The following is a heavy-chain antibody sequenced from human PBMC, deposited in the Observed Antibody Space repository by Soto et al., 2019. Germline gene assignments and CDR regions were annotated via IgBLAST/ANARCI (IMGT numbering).Heavy chain of an antibody. Sequence: SVKVSCKASGGTFSSYAISWVRQAPGQGLEWMGGIIPIFGTANYAQKFQGRVTITADKSTSTAYMELSSLRSEDTAVYYCARLYYGSGSYYNVAPTYYYYGMDVWGQGTTVTVSS. V-gene: IGHV1-69*06. CDR1: GGTFSSYA. CDR2: IIPIFGTA. CDR3: ARLYYGSGSYYNVAPTYYYYGMDV. J-gene: IGHJ6*02. D-gene: IGHD3-10*01.